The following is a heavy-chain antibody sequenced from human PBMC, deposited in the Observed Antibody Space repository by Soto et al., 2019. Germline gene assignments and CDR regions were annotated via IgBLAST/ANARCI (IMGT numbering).Heavy chain of an antibody. J-gene: IGHJ4*02. Sequence: SETLSLTCTVSGGSISSGDYYWSWIRQPPGKGLEWIGYIYYSGSTYYNPSLKSRVTISVDTSKNQFSLKLSSVTAADTAVYYCARVSPLSNYDSSGYYFDYWGQGTLVTVSS. D-gene: IGHD3-22*01. V-gene: IGHV4-30-4*01. CDR2: IYYSGST. CDR1: GGSISSGDYY. CDR3: ARVSPLSNYDSSGYYFDY.